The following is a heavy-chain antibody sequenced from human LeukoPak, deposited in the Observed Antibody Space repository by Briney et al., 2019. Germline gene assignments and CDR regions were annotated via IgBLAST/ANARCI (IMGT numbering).Heavy chain of an antibody. CDR2: ISYDGSNE. CDR3: ARDGTPIYSSGWNYMDV. J-gene: IGHJ6*03. Sequence: GGSLGLSCAASGFTFSDYYMSWIRQAPGKGLEWVAIISYDGSNEYYADSVKGRFTISRDNSKNSLYLQMNSLRAEDTAVYYCARDGTPIYSSGWNYMDVWGKGTTVTISS. D-gene: IGHD6-25*01. V-gene: IGHV3-30*03. CDR1: GFTFSDYY.